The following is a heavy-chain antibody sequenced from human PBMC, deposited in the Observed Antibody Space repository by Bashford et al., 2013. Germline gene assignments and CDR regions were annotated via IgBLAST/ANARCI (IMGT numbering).Heavy chain of an antibody. CDR1: GFTFSSYG. J-gene: IGHJ3*02. CDR3: AKDTLAGSDAFDI. V-gene: IGHV3-30*18. CDR2: ISYDGSNK. Sequence: GGPVRLSCAASGFTFSSYGMHWVRQAPGKGLEWVAVISYDGSNKYYADSVKGRFTISRDNSKNTLYLQMNSLRAEDTAVYYCAKDTLAGSDAFDIWGQGTMVTVSS. D-gene: IGHD1-14*01.